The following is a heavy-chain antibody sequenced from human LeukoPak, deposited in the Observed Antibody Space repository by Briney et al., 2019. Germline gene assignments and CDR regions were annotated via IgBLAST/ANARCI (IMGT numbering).Heavy chain of an antibody. Sequence: PGGSLRLSCAASGFTVSSNYMSWVRQAPGKGLEWVSVIYSGGSTYYADSVKGRFTISRDNSKNTLYLQMNSLRAEDTAVYYCARGYLDSTSWYYFDYWGQGTLVTVSS. CDR2: IYSGGST. CDR1: GFTVSSNY. V-gene: IGHV3-53*01. J-gene: IGHJ4*02. D-gene: IGHD6-13*01. CDR3: ARGYLDSTSWYYFDY.